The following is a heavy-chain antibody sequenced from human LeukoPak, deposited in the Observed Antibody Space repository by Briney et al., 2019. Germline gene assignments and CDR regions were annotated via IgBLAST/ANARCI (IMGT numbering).Heavy chain of an antibody. D-gene: IGHD3-22*01. CDR2: ISGSTSST. J-gene: IGHJ4*02. CDR3: AKRGYYYDRSGYYHFDY. V-gene: IGHV3-23*01. Sequence: GGSLRLSCAASGFTFSGYAMSWVRQAPGKGLEWVSAISGSTSSTYYADSVKGRFTISRDNSKNTLYLQMNSLRAEDTAVYYCAKRGYYYDRSGYYHFDYWGQGTLVTVSS. CDR1: GFTFSGYA.